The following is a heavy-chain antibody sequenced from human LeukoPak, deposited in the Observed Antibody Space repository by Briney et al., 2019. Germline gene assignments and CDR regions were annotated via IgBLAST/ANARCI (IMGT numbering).Heavy chain of an antibody. Sequence: SETLSLTCTVSGGSISSSSYFWGWIRQPPGKGLEWIGNIYYSGSTYYNPSLKSRITISVDTSKNQFSLKLSSVTVADTAVYYCVGLGSGWIRHSFDYWGQGTLVTVSS. CDR3: VGLGSGWIRHSFDY. CDR1: GGSISSSSYF. CDR2: IYYSGST. D-gene: IGHD6-19*01. J-gene: IGHJ4*02. V-gene: IGHV4-39*01.